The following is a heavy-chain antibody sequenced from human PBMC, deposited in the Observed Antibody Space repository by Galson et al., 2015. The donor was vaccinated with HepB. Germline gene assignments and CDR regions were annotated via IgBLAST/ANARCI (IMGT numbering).Heavy chain of an antibody. CDR3: ARVSLFFQSSSWYFEAFDI. CDR2: IKQDGSEK. Sequence: SLRLSCAASGFTFSSFWMSWVRQAPGKGLEWVANIKQDGSEKYYVDSVEGRFTISSDNARNSLYLQMNSLRAEDTAVYYCARVSLFFQSSSWYFEAFDIWGQGTRVTVSS. V-gene: IGHV3-7*03. CDR1: GFTFSSFW. D-gene: IGHD6-13*01. J-gene: IGHJ3*02.